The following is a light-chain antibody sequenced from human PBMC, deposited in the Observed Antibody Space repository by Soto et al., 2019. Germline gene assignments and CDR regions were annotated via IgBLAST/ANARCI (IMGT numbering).Light chain of an antibody. J-gene: IGKJ3*01. V-gene: IGKV3-11*01. Sequence: EIVLTQSPATLSLSPGERATLSCRASQSVSNYLAWYYQKPGQAPRLLIYDISNRATGTPARFRGSGSGTVFTLTISSLGPEDFAVYYCHQRDYWLFGPGTDVD. CDR1: QSVSNY. CDR3: HQRDYWL. CDR2: DIS.